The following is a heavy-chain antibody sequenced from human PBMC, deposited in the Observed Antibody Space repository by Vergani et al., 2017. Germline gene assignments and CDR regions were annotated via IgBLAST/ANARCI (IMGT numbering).Heavy chain of an antibody. CDR1: GCSISSYY. V-gene: IGHV4-4*07. CDR3: ARGILGGDYYMDV. D-gene: IGHD2-21*01. J-gene: IGHJ6*03. Sequence: QVQLQESGPGLVKPSETLSLTCTVSGCSISSYYWSWTRQPAGKGLGWIGSIYTSGSTNYNPSLKSRVTMSVDTSKNQFSLKLSAVTAADTAVYYCARGILGGDYYMDVWGKGTTVTVSS. CDR2: IYTSGST.